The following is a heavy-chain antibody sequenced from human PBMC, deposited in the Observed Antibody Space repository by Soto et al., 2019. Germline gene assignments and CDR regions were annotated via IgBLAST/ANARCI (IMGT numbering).Heavy chain of an antibody. CDR2: IYNDGTYS. D-gene: IGHD3-10*01. Sequence: PGGSLRLSCAASGFIFKMYWMHWVRQSPGKGLVWISRIYNDGTYSDYADSVRDRFNISRDNVNDTLYLQMNNLRAEDSGLYYCTRGPRPISTGTGAYWGQGTQVTVSS. V-gene: IGHV3-74*01. CDR3: TRGPRPISTGTGAY. J-gene: IGHJ4*02. CDR1: GFIFKMYW.